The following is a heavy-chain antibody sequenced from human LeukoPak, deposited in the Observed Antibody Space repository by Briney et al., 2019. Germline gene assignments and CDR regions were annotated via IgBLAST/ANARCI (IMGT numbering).Heavy chain of an antibody. CDR1: GFTFSSDG. J-gene: IGHJ4*02. CDR2: SSSGNDPI. V-gene: IGHV3-48*04. D-gene: IGHD4-23*01. CDR3: ARVYGGNPVY. Sequence: PGGSLRLSCAASGFTFSSDGMHWVRQAPGKGLEGGSYSSSGNDPIYYADSVKGRFTISRDNAKNSPYLQMNSLSAEDTAVYYCARVYGGNPVYWGQGTLVTVSS.